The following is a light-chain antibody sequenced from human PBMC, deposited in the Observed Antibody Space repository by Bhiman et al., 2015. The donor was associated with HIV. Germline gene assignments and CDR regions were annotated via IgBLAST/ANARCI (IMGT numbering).Light chain of an antibody. CDR3: CSYTTSTTLCV. J-gene: IGLJ1*01. V-gene: IGLV2-14*03. CDR1: TSDVGGYNY. CDR2: DVS. Sequence: QSALTQPASVSGSPGQSITISCTGTTSDVGGYNYVSWYQQHPGKGPKLMIYDVSKRPSGVSNRFSGSKSGNTASLTISGLQAEDEADYYCCSYTTSTTLCVFGTGTKVPVL.